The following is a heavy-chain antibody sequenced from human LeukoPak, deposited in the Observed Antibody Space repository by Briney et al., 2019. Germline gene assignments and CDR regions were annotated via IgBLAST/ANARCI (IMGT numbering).Heavy chain of an antibody. CDR1: GDRFTNYW. J-gene: IGHJ4*02. CDR3: ARSTGHDPDAFDY. Sequence: GESLKISCKGSGDRFTNYWIGWVRQMPGKGLEWMGIIYPGDSDTRYSPSFQGQVTISADKSISTAYLQWSSLKASDTAMYYCARSTGHDPDAFDYWGQGTLVTVSS. CDR2: IYPGDSDT. D-gene: IGHD3-9*01. V-gene: IGHV5-51*01.